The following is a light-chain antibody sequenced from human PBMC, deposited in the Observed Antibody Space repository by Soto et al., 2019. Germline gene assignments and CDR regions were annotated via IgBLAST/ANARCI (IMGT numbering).Light chain of an antibody. CDR2: DVS. V-gene: IGLV2-14*03. CDR1: SSDVGDYNY. CDR3: VSYTGSSTLV. Sequence: QSDLTQPASVSGSPGQSITISCTKTSSDVGDYNYVSWYQQHPGKAPRLIIYDVSNRPSGISYRFSGSKSGNTASLTISGLQAEDEADYYCVSYTGSSTLVFGGGTKVTVL. J-gene: IGLJ2*01.